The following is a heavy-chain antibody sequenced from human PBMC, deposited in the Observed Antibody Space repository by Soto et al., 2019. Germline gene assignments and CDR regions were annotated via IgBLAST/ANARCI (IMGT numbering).Heavy chain of an antibody. Sequence: QVQLQESGPGLVKPSGTLSLTCAVSGGSISSSNWWSWVRQPPGKGLEWIGEIYHSGSTNYNPSLKSRVTLSVDKSKNQFSLKLSSVTAADTAVYYCARAGHIVVVPAARGHWFDPWGQGTLVTVSS. CDR3: ARAGHIVVVPAARGHWFDP. CDR2: IYHSGST. J-gene: IGHJ5*02. D-gene: IGHD2-2*01. CDR1: GGSISSSNW. V-gene: IGHV4-4*02.